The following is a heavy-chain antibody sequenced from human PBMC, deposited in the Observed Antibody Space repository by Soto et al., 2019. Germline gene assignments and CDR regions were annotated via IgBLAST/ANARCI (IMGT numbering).Heavy chain of an antibody. V-gene: IGHV4-61*01. CDR3: ARGIEGWYQGRYYYGMDV. Sequence: QVQLQESGPGLVKPSETLSLTCTVSGGSVSSGSYYWSWIRQPPGKGLEWIGYIYYSGSTNYNPSLKSRVTISVDTSKTQFSLKLSSLTAADTAVYYCARGIEGWYQGRYYYGMDVWGQGTTVTVSS. D-gene: IGHD6-19*01. CDR1: GGSVSSGSYY. J-gene: IGHJ6*02. CDR2: IYYSGST.